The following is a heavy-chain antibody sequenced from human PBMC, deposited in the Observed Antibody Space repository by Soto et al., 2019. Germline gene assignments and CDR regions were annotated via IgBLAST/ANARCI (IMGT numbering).Heavy chain of an antibody. D-gene: IGHD6-19*01. V-gene: IGHV1-18*01. Sequence: QVQLVQSGAEVKKPGASVKVSCKASGYTFTSYGISWVRQAPGQGLEWMGWISAYNGNTNYAQKLQGRVTMTTDTSTSTAYMELRSLRSDDTAVYYCAREASLGSGRYSYYYYGMDVWGQGTTVTVSS. CDR1: GYTFTSYG. CDR2: ISAYNGNT. CDR3: AREASLGSGRYSYYYYGMDV. J-gene: IGHJ6*02.